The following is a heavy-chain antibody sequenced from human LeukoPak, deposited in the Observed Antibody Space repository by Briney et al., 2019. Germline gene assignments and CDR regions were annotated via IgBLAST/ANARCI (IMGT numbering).Heavy chain of an antibody. Sequence: SETLSLTCTVSGVSISRTSYCWGWIRQPPGKGLEWIERFYYSWRTYYNPSLKSRLTISVDTPKNQFSLTLSSVTAADTAVYYCAQSLGASTWFGNWFDPWGQGTLVTVSS. J-gene: IGHJ5*02. CDR2: FYYSWRT. CDR1: GVSISRTSYC. CDR3: AQSLGASTWFGNWFDP. V-gene: IGHV4-39*01. D-gene: IGHD3-10*01.